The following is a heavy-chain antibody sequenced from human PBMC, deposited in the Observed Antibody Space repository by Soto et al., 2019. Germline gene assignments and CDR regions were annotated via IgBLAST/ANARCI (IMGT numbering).Heavy chain of an antibody. CDR2: IYYRGST. CDR3: ARDLFGVVIMERRNAYGMDV. J-gene: IGHJ6*02. V-gene: IGHV4-31*03. D-gene: IGHD3-3*01. Sequence: QVQLQESGPGLVKPSQTLSLTCTVSGGSISSGGYYWSWIRQHPGKGLEWIGYIYYRGSTYYNPSLKSRVTISVDTSKNQFSLKLSSVTAADTAVYYCARDLFGVVIMERRNAYGMDVWGQGTTVTVSS. CDR1: GGSISSGGYY.